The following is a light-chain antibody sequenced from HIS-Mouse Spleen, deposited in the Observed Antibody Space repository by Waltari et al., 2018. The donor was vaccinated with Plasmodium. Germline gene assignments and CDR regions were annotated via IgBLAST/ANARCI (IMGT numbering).Light chain of an antibody. J-gene: IGLJ2*01. V-gene: IGLV2-8*01. CDR2: EVS. Sequence: QSALTQPPSASGSPGQSVPISCTGTSSDVGGYHYVSWYQQHPGKAHKLMSYEVSKRPSGVPYRFAGSKSGSTASLTVAGLQAEDEADYYCSSYAGSNNLVFGGGTKLTVL. CDR1: SSDVGGYHY. CDR3: SSYAGSNNLV.